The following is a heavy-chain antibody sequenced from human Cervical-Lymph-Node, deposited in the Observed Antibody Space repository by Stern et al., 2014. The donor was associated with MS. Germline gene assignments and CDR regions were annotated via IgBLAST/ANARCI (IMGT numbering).Heavy chain of an antibody. V-gene: IGHV1-18*01. CDR1: GDTFGTYG. Sequence: VQLVESGTEVKKPGASVKVSCKASGDTFGTYGVNWVRQAPGQRLEWVGWISGYKGNTNYAQRLQGRVTLTTDTSTTTAYMELRSLRSDDTAVYYCAIMGTNGIDVWGQGTTVTVSS. D-gene: IGHD5-18*01. J-gene: IGHJ6*02. CDR3: AIMGTNGIDV. CDR2: ISGYKGNT.